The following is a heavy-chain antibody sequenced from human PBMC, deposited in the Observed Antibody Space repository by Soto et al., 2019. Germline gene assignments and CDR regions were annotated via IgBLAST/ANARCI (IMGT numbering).Heavy chain of an antibody. J-gene: IGHJ6*02. D-gene: IGHD4-17*01. CDR2: IIPILGTV. CDR1: GGTFSSYT. CDR3: ASCLVTTYYYYYGMDV. V-gene: IGHV1-69*16. Sequence: QVQLVQSGAEVKKPGSSVKVSCKASGGTFSSYTISWVRQAPGQGLEWMGGIIPILGTVNYAQKFQGRVTITADESTSTAYMELSSLRSEDTAVYYCASCLVTTYYYYYGMDVWGQGTTVTVSS.